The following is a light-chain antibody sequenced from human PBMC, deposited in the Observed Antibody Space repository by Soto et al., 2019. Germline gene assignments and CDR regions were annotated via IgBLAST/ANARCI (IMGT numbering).Light chain of an antibody. CDR2: AAS. CDR1: QGISSY. Sequence: DIPLTQSPSFLSASVGDRVTITCRASQGISSYLVWYQQRPGKAPKLLIYAASTLQSGVPSRFSGGGSGTEFTLTISSLQPEDFATYYCQQLNTYPITFGLGTRLEIK. CDR3: QQLNTYPIT. V-gene: IGKV1-9*01. J-gene: IGKJ5*01.